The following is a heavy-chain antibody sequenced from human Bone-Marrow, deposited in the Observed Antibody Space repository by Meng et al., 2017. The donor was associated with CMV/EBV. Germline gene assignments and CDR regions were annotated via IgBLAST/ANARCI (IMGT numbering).Heavy chain of an antibody. CDR1: GGTFSSYA. D-gene: IGHD3-3*01. V-gene: IGHV1-69*10. CDR2: IIPILGIA. CDR3: ASLYSGGPIWSGYPRGYYFDY. J-gene: IGHJ4*02. Sequence: SVKVSCKASGGTFSSYAISWVRQAPGQGLEWMGGIIPILGIANYAQKFQGRVTITADKSTSTAYMELSSLRSEDTAVYYCASLYSGGPIWSGYPRGYYFDYWGQGTLVTVSS.